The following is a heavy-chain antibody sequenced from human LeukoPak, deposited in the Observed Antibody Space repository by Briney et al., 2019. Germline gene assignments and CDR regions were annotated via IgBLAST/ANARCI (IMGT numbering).Heavy chain of an antibody. V-gene: IGHV3-23*01. CDR3: AKGSVGNADFAS. D-gene: IGHD6-25*01. CDR2: IIVSGAA. CDR1: GFTFSSFS. J-gene: IGHJ4*02. Sequence: GGSLRLSCAASGFTFSSFSMTWVRQAPGKGLEWVSSIIVSGAAYYADSVKGRFTISRDSFRGMLFLQMDSLRVEDTAVYFCAKGSVGNADFASWGQGALVTVSS.